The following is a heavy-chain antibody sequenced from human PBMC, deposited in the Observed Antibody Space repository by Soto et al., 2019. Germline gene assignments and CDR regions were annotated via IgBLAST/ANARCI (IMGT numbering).Heavy chain of an antibody. CDR2: INTHNGNT. V-gene: IGHV1-18*01. Sequence: ASVKVSCKASGYTFTTYGISWVRQAPGEGLEWLGWINTHNGNTNYAQNLQGRVFMTADTSTNTAYMELRSLRSDDTAIYYCTREGSAPYYYYAMDAWGQGTTVTVS. J-gene: IGHJ6*02. D-gene: IGHD3-10*01. CDR3: TREGSAPYYYYAMDA. CDR1: GYTFTTYG.